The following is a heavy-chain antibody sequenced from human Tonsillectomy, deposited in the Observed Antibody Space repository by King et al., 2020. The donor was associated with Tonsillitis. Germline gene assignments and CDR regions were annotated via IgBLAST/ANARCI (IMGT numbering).Heavy chain of an antibody. D-gene: IGHD1-7*01. CDR2: IIVGSGNT. CDR1: GFTFSRSA. CDR3: AALTGTTEIY. V-gene: IGHV1-58*02. Sequence: QLVQSGPEVKKPGTSVKVSCKASGFTFSRSAMQWVRQARGQRPEWIGWIIVGSGNTNYAQKFQERVTMTRDMSTSTAYMELSSLRSEDTAVSYCAALTGTTEIYWGQGTLVTVSS. J-gene: IGHJ4*02.